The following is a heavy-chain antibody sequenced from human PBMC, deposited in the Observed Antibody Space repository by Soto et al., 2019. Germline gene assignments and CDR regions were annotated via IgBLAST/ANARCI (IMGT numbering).Heavy chain of an antibody. CDR1: GFTFSSYA. J-gene: IGHJ4*02. V-gene: IGHV3-23*01. CDR2: ISGSGGST. Sequence: GGSLRLSCAASGFTFSSYAMSWVRQAPGKGLEWVSAISGSGGSTYYADSVKGRFTISRDNSKNTLYLQMNSLRAEDTAVYYCAKEVPTLYDFWSGYGYFAYWGQGTLVTVSS. D-gene: IGHD3-3*01. CDR3: AKEVPTLYDFWSGYGYFAY.